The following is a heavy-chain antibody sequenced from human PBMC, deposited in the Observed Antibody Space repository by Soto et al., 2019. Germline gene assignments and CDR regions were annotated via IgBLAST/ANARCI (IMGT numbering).Heavy chain of an antibody. J-gene: IGHJ6*02. CDR1: GYTSSSYG. Sequence: ASVKVSCKASGYTSSSYGMHWLRQAPGQRLEWMGWINTGNGITKYSQNFQGRVSITRDTPATTVYMELSSLRSEDTAVYYCARGRTLSSLMAVWGQGTMVTVS. CDR3: ARGRTLSSLMAV. V-gene: IGHV1-3*04. CDR2: INTGNGIT. D-gene: IGHD2-15*01.